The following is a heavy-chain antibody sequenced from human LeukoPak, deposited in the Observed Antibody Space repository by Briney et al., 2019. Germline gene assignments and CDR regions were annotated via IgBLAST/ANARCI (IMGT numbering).Heavy chain of an antibody. CDR1: GGSISSYY. CDR2: IYYSGST. CDR3: ARVSPPKISPAPEEFDY. J-gene: IGHJ4*02. V-gene: IGHV4-59*01. Sequence: SETLSLTCTVSGGSISSYYWSWIRQPPGKGLEWIGYIYYSGSTNYNPSPKSRVTISVDTSKNQFSLKLSSVTAADTAVYYCARVSPPKISPAPEEFDYWGQGTLVTVSS.